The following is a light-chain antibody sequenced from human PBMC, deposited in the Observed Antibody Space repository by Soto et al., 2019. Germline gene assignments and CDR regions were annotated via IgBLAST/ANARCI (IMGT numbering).Light chain of an antibody. V-gene: IGKV1-17*01. CDR1: QSISNF. CDR3: LHFNDFPLT. J-gene: IGKJ4*01. Sequence: DIQMTQSPSSLSASVGDRVTITCRTSQSISNFLNWYQQQPGKAPKLLIYGAFGLQSGVPSRFSGGGSGTEFTLRISSLQPEDFATYYCLHFNDFPLTFGGGTKVDIK. CDR2: GAF.